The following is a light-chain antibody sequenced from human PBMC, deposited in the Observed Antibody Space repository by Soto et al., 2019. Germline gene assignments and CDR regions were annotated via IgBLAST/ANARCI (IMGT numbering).Light chain of an antibody. CDR2: LNSDGSH. Sequence: QPVLTQSPSASASLGALVRLTCTLSSGHSNYAIAWHQQQPEKGPRYLMKLNSDGSHSKGDGIPDRFSGSSSGAERYLTISSLQSEDEADYYCQTWGTGIHVVFGGGTKVTVL. CDR3: QTWGTGIHVV. V-gene: IGLV4-69*01. CDR1: SGHSNYA. J-gene: IGLJ2*01.